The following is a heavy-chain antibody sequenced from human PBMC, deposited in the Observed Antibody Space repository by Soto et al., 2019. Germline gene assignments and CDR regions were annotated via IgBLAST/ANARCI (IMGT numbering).Heavy chain of an antibody. CDR3: ARDPNSWSLLIDH. D-gene: IGHD2-21*01. J-gene: IGHJ4*02. Sequence: ETLSLTCNFSGVSISSTSYNWCWIRHRPGKGLDWVGTLDYSGTAHYNPSLNSRINISADPSKNQVSLTLTSETAEDKAVYYCARDPNSWSLLIDHWGQGTLVTVSS. CDR2: LDYSGTA. CDR1: GVSISSTSYN. V-gene: IGHV4-39*02.